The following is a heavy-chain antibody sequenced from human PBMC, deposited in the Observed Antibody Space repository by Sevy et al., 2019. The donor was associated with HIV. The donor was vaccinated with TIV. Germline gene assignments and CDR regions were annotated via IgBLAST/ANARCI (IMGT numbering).Heavy chain of an antibody. V-gene: IGHV4-61*02. D-gene: IGHD2-2*01. CDR2: IYTSGSP. CDR3: ARESGDCSSTSCYEGVFDY. CDR1: GDSISSGNYY. J-gene: IGHJ4*02. Sequence: SETLSLTCTVSGDSISSGNYYWSWIRQRAGKGLEWTGRIYTSGSPNYNPSLKSRVTITVDTSKITLALTLSTVTAADTAVYYCARESGDCSSTSCYEGVFDYWGQGTLVTVSS.